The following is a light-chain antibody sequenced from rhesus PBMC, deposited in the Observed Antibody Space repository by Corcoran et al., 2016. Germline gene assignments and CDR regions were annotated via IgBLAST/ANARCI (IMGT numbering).Light chain of an antibody. CDR1: QTISSY. V-gene: IGKV1-44*03. Sequence: DIQMTQSPSSLSASVGDRVTITCRASQTISSYLAWYQQKPGKVPKLLIYAASTLKSGVQSRFSGSGSGTDFTLTISSLQPEDFATYYCQQHNSHPRTFGQGTKVEIK. CDR3: QQHNSHPRT. J-gene: IGKJ1*01. CDR2: AAS.